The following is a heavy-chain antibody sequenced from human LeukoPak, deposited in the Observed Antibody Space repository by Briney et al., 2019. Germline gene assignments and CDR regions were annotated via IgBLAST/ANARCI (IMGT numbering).Heavy chain of an antibody. CDR2: IHSGGNEK. CDR3: ARLTLSASDWCYDY. D-gene: IGHD5-12*01. V-gene: IGHV3-7*01. J-gene: IGHJ4*02. CDR1: GFTFSAYW. Sequence: GGSLRLSCTASGFTFSAYWMRWVRQAPGKGLEWVASIHSGGNEKYHVDSVEGRFTVSRDNAKNSLYLQMNSLRTEDTAVYYCARLTLSASDWCYDYWGKGTLVTVSS.